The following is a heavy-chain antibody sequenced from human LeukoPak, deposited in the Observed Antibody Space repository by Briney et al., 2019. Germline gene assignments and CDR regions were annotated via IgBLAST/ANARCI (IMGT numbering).Heavy chain of an antibody. J-gene: IGHJ5*02. CDR2: ISYDGSNK. CDR1: GFTFSSYA. CDR3: ASRFDP. Sequence: GRSLRLSCAASGFTFSSYAMHWVRQAPGKGLEWVAVISYDGSNKYYADSVKGRFTISRDNSKNTLYLQMNSLRAEDTAVYYCASRFDPWGQGTLVSVSS. V-gene: IGHV3-30-3*01.